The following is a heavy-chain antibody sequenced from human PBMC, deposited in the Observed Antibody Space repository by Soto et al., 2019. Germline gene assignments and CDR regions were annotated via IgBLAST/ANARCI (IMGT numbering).Heavy chain of an antibody. D-gene: IGHD4-17*01. CDR2: INPNRGGT. V-gene: IGHV1-2*02. Sequence: QVQLVQSGAEVKKPGASVKVSCKASGYTFTGYYMHWVRQAPGQGLEWMGWINPNRGGTNYAQKFQGRVTMTRDTSISTAYMELSRLRSDDTAVYYCASTTSTVTSSGMDVWGQGTTVTVSS. J-gene: IGHJ6*02. CDR1: GYTFTGYY. CDR3: ASTTSTVTSSGMDV.